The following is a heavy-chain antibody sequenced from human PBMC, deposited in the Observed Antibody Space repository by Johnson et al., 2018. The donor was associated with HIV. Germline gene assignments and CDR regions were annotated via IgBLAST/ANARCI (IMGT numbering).Heavy chain of an antibody. CDR3: ARDAQHFRNYFGSGNGAFDV. J-gene: IGHJ3*01. Sequence: QEQLVESGGGVVQPGRSLRLSCAASGFTFSSYAMHWVRQAPGKGLVWVSAISGSGGNKYYADSVKGRFTISRDNSKNTLYLQMNSLRSEDTAVYYCARDAQHFRNYFGSGNGAFDVWGQGTMVTVTS. D-gene: IGHD3-10*01. CDR2: ISGSGGNK. CDR1: GFTFSSYA. V-gene: IGHV3-30*04.